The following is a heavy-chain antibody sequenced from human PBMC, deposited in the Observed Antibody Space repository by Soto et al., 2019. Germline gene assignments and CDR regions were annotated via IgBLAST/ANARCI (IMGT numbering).Heavy chain of an antibody. Sequence: SETLSLTCTVSGGSISSYYWSWIRQPPGKGLEWIGYIYYSGSTNYNPSLKSRVTISVDTSKNQFSLKLSSVTAADTAVYYCARGPDLWFGDWGGAVPRAYYYYYYGMDVWGQGTTVTVSS. CDR2: IYYSGST. V-gene: IGHV4-59*12. J-gene: IGHJ6*02. D-gene: IGHD3-10*01. CDR3: ARGPDLWFGDWGGAVPRAYYYYYYGMDV. CDR1: GGSISSYY.